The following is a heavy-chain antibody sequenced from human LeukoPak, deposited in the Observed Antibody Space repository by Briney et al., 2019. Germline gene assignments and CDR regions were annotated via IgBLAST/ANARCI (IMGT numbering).Heavy chain of an antibody. Sequence: PSETLSLTCAVYGGSFSGYYWSWIRQPPGKGLEWIGEINHSGSTNYNPSLKSRVTISVDTSKNQFSLKLSSVTAADTAVYYCARGLRAIGRGWYYYYMDVWGKGTTVTVSS. D-gene: IGHD6-19*01. V-gene: IGHV4-34*01. CDR1: GGSFSGYY. CDR2: INHSGST. J-gene: IGHJ6*03. CDR3: ARGLRAIGRGWYYYYMDV.